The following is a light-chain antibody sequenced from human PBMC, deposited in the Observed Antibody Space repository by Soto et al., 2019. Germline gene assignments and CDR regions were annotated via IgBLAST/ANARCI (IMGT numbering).Light chain of an antibody. J-gene: IGKJ5*01. Sequence: EIVLTQSPGTLSLSPGESATLSCRDSQSVTSTYLAWYQQKPGQAPRLLIYGAYTRVTGIPDRFSGSGSGTEFTLTIASLQSEDFAVYYCQQYNNWPPITFGQGTRLEI. V-gene: IGKV3D-15*01. CDR3: QQYNNWPPIT. CDR1: QSVTSTY. CDR2: GAY.